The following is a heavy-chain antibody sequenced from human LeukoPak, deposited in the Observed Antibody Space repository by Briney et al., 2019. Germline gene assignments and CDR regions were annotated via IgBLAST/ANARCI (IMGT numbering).Heavy chain of an antibody. D-gene: IGHD3-9*01. CDR3: TSLGFDPDY. J-gene: IGHJ4*02. V-gene: IGHV3-48*04. CDR2: ISSDNGII. CDR1: GFTFSTYG. Sequence: GGSLRLSCAAPGFTFSTYGMNWVRQAPGKGLEWISYISSDNGIIYYADSVKGRFTISRDNAKNSLRLQMYSLRAEDTAVYYCTSLGFDPDYWGQGTLVTVSS.